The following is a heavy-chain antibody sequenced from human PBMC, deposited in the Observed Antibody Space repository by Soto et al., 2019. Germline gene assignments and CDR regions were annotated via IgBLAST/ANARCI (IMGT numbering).Heavy chain of an antibody. CDR1: GGTFSSYA. J-gene: IGHJ6*02. V-gene: IGHV1-69*13. D-gene: IGHD3-10*01. CDR2: IIPIFGTA. CDR3: AGTESMVRALKYGMDV. Sequence: SVKVSCKASGGTFSSYAISWVRQAPGQGLEWMGGIIPIFGTANYAQKFQGRVTITADESTSTAYMELSSLRSEDTAVYYCAGTESMVRALKYGMDVWGQGTTVTSP.